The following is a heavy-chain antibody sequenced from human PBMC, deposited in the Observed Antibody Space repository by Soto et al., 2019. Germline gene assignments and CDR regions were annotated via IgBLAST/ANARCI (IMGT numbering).Heavy chain of an antibody. CDR1: DLPFTNAW. J-gene: IGHJ4*01. D-gene: IGHD1-26*01. V-gene: IGHV3-15*07. Sequence: GGSLRLSYAAPDLPFTNAWRNWVSQPPGKGLEWVGRIRSNNEGGTSDFAAHVKGRFAISRDDSKHTAYLQMNSLRTEDTAIYYCTTDSHYSGVLVRFDYCGLGTLVTVPS. CDR2: IRSNNEGGTS. CDR3: TTDSHYSGVLVRFDY.